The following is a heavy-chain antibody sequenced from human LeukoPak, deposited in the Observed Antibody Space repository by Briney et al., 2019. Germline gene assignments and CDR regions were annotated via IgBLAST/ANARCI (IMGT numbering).Heavy chain of an antibody. Sequence: GGSLRLSCAASGFTFSNYAMSWVRQAPGKGLEWVSAISGSGGSTYYADSVKGRFTISRDNSKNTLYLQMNSLRAEDTAVYYCAKRRAYNSGYYFDYWGQGTLVTVSS. D-gene: IGHD3-22*01. V-gene: IGHV3-23*01. J-gene: IGHJ4*02. CDR2: ISGSGGST. CDR3: AKRRAYNSGYYFDY. CDR1: GFTFSNYA.